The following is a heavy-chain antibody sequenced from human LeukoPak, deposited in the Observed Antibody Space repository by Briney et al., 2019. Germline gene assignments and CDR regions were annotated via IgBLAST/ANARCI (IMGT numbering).Heavy chain of an antibody. Sequence: GGSLRLSCTASKFTFSHYGMQWVRQAPGKGLEWVAVIPSDGSIKVYADSVKGRFTLSRDNSINTVDLQMNSLRAEDTAVYYCVKEYHSRGFGAYFDYWGQGTLVTVSS. CDR3: VKEYHSRGFGAYFDY. CDR2: IPSDGSIK. CDR1: KFTFSHYG. D-gene: IGHD3-3*01. V-gene: IGHV3-30*18. J-gene: IGHJ4*02.